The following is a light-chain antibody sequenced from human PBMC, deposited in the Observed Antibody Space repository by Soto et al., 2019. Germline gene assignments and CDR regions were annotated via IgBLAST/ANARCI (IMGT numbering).Light chain of an antibody. J-gene: IGLJ1*01. V-gene: IGLV2-14*01. CDR1: SSDVGGYNY. CDR3: SSYTSSSTHYV. CDR2: DVS. Sequence: QSVLTQPASVSGSHIQSITISSTATSSDVGGYNYVSWYQQHPGKAPKLMIYDVSNRPSGVSNRFSGSKSGNTASLTISGLQAEDEADYYCSSYTSSSTHYVFGTGTKVTVL.